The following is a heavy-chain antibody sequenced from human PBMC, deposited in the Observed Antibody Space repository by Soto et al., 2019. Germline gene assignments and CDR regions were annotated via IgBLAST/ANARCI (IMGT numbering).Heavy chain of an antibody. CDR2: TYYRSKWYN. V-gene: IGHV6-1*01. D-gene: IGHD3-16*01. CDR1: GDSVSDNSAA. Sequence: WQTRSLTCAISGDSVSDNSAAWNWIRQSPSRGLEWLGRTYYRSKWYNDYAVSVKSRITVTPDTSKNQFSLHLNSVTPEDTAVYYCASEFPYYVSSDSFLDYWGQGALVTVSS. J-gene: IGHJ4*02. CDR3: ASEFPYYVSSDSFLDY.